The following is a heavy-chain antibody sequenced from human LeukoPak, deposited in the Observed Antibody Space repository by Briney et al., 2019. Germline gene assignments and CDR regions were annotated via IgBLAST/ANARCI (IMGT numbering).Heavy chain of an antibody. Sequence: GGSLRLSCAASGFTFSSYEMNWVRQAPGKGLEWVSSISESGDKTDYADSVRGRFTISRDNSQNTLYLQMNSLRAEDTALYYCAKQWVDCWGQGTLVTVSS. CDR3: AKQWVDC. J-gene: IGHJ4*02. D-gene: IGHD1-26*01. CDR2: ISESGDKT. CDR1: GFTFSSYE. V-gene: IGHV3-23*01.